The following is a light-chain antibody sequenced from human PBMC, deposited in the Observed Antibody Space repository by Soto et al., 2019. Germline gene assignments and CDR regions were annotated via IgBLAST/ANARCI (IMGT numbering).Light chain of an antibody. CDR3: QKYGSSPWT. Sequence: EIVLTQSPGTLSLSPGERATLSCRASQSVSKSYIAWYQQKPGQAPRLLIYGASSRATGIPDRFTGSGSGTEFTLSITRLEPKDFAVYYCQKYGSSPWTFGQGTKVEIK. CDR2: GAS. V-gene: IGKV3-20*01. CDR1: QSVSKSY. J-gene: IGKJ1*01.